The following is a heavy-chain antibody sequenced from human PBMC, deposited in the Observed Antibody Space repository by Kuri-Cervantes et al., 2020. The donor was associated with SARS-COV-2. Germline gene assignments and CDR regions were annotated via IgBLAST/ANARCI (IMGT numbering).Heavy chain of an antibody. V-gene: IGHV3-21*01. Sequence: GESLKISCAASGFTFSSYGMHWVRQAPGKGLEWVSSISSSSSYIYYADSVKGRFTISRDNAKNSLYLQMNSLRAEDTAVYYCASLPEYTSDGELFDFWGQGTLVTVSS. J-gene: IGHJ4*02. CDR3: ASLPEYTSDGELFDF. CDR2: ISSSSSYI. CDR1: GFTFSSYG. D-gene: IGHD6-19*01.